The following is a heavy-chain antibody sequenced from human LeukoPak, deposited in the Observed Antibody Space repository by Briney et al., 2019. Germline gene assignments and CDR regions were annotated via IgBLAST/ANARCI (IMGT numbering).Heavy chain of an antibody. CDR3: AKNIAAPGRVDYQLYGMDE. Sequence: GGSLRLSCAALGLPLSAYWVTCARHAGGEGRQWVTSIKQDASDSRHVDSVKGRFTISRDNAKSVLFLQMNYLRQGDTAVAYCAKNIAAPGRVDYQLYGMDEWGQGTTVTVSS. CDR1: GLPLSAYW. CDR2: IKQDASDS. V-gene: IGHV3-7*01. J-gene: IGHJ6*02. D-gene: IGHD6-25*01.